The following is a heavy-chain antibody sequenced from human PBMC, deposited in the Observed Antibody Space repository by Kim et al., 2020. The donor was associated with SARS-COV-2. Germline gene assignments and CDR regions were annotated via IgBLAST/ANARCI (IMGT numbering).Heavy chain of an antibody. CDR3: AAEADEWNYPGYYFDY. Sequence: KFQERVTITRDMSNSTAYMELSSLRSEDTAVYYCAAEADEWNYPGYYFDYWGQGTLVTVSS. V-gene: IGHV1-58*01. D-gene: IGHD1-7*01. J-gene: IGHJ4*02.